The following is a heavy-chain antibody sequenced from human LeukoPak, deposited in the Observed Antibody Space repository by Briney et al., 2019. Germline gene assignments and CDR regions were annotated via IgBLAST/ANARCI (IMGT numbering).Heavy chain of an antibody. D-gene: IGHD3-10*01. CDR1: GGTFSSYA. CDR2: IIPILGIA. V-gene: IGHV1-69*04. Sequence: SVKVSCKASGGTFSSYAISWVRQAPGQGLEWMGRIIPILGIANYAQKFQGRVTITADKSTSTAYMELSSLRSEDTAVYYCARDLSVVRGVCFDYWGQGTLVTVSS. J-gene: IGHJ4*02. CDR3: ARDLSVVRGVCFDY.